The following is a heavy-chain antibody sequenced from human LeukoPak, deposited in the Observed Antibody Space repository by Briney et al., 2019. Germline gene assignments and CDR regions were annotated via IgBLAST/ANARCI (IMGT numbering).Heavy chain of an antibody. CDR3: ARESGYATDPDYYYGMDV. Sequence: PSETLSLTCSVSGDSITNYYWSWIRQPPGQGLEWIGYVYHTGSTNYNPSLKSRVTMSMDTSKSQFSLKLSSVTTADTAVYYCARESGYATDPDYYYGMDVWGQGATVTVSS. V-gene: IGHV4-59*01. D-gene: IGHD2-2*01. CDR2: VYHTGST. J-gene: IGHJ6*02. CDR1: GDSITNYY.